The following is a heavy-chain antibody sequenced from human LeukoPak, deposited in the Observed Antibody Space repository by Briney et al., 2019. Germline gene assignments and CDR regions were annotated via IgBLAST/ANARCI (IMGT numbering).Heavy chain of an antibody. CDR2: IYYSGST. CDR1: GGSISSYY. V-gene: IGHV4-59*08. J-gene: IGHJ3*02. Sequence: PSETLSLTCTVSGGSISSYYWSWIRQPPGKGLEWIGYIYYSGSTNYNPSLKSRVTISVDTSKNQFSLKLSSVTAADTAVYYCARHGGSGSLDAFDIWGQGTMVTVSS. CDR3: ARHGGSGSLDAFDI. D-gene: IGHD3-10*01.